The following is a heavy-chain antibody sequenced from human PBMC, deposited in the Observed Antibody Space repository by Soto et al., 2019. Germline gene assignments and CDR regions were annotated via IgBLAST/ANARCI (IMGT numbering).Heavy chain of an antibody. V-gene: IGHV3-9*01. J-gene: IGHJ6*02. Sequence: QPGGSLRLSCAASGFTFDDYAMHWVRQAPGKGLEWVSGISWNSGSIGYADSVKGRFSISRDNAKNSLYLQMNSLRAEDTALYYCAKDSAYYDSSGYRYADLYYYYGMDVWGQGTTVTVSS. CDR1: GFTFDDYA. CDR2: ISWNSGSI. CDR3: AKDSAYYDSSGYRYADLYYYYGMDV. D-gene: IGHD3-22*01.